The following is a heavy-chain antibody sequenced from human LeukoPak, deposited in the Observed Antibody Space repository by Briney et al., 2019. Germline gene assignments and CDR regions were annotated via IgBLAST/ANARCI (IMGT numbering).Heavy chain of an antibody. CDR3: AIAWGSVVPAAIRWFDP. CDR2: IYYSGST. V-gene: IGHV4-31*03. D-gene: IGHD2-2*02. Sequence: SETLSLTCTVSGGSISSGGYYWSWIRQHPGKGLEWIGYIYYSGSTYYNPSLKSRVTISVDTSKNQFSLKLSSVTAADTAVYYCAIAWGSVVPAAIRWFDPWGQGTLVTVSS. J-gene: IGHJ5*02. CDR1: GGSISSGGYY.